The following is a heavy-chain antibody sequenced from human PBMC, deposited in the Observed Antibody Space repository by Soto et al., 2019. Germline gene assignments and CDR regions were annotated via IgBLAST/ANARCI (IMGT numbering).Heavy chain of an antibody. CDR2: INSDGSST. Sequence: GGSLRLSCAASGFTFSSYWMHWVRQAPGKGLVWVSRINSDGSSTSYADSVKGRFTISRDNARNTLYLQMNSLRAEDTAVYYCVRTSLVVAAATREDYWGQGTLVTVSS. V-gene: IGHV3-74*01. CDR3: VRTSLVVAAATREDY. CDR1: GFTFSSYW. J-gene: IGHJ4*02. D-gene: IGHD2-15*01.